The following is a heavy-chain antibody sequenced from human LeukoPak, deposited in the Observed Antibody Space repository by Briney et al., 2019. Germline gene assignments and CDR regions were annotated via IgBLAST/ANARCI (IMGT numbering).Heavy chain of an antibody. D-gene: IGHD3-10*01. CDR2: TWSDGNDK. CDR1: GFSFNDYG. Sequence: GGSLRLSCAASGFSFNDYGMHWVRQAPGKGLEWVVFTWSDGNDKYYADSVKGRFTISRDNSRNMLYLQMNGLRAEDTAVYYCAGEFDYWGQGTLVTVSS. V-gene: IGHV3-30*02. CDR3: AGEFDY. J-gene: IGHJ4*02.